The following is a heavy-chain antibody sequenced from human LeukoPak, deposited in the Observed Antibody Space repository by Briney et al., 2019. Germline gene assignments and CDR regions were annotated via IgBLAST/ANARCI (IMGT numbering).Heavy chain of an antibody. V-gene: IGHV1-2*02. CDR2: INPNSGGT. Sequence: GASVKVSCKASGYTFTGYYMHWVRQAPGQGLEWMGWINPNSGGTNYAQKFQGRVTMTRDTSISTAYMELSRLRSDDTAVYYCARDFYEYSSSWYGWFDPWGQGTLVTVSS. D-gene: IGHD6-13*01. CDR3: ARDFYEYSSSWYGWFDP. J-gene: IGHJ5*02. CDR1: GYTFTGYY.